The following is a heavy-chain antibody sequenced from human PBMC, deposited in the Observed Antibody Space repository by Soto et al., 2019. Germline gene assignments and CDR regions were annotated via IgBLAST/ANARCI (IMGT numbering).Heavy chain of an antibody. V-gene: IGHV4-31*03. J-gene: IGHJ3*02. Sequence: PSETLSLTCTVSGCSISSGGYYWSWIRQHPGKGLEWIGYIYYSGSTYYNPSLKSRVTISVDTSKNQFSLKLSSVTAADTAMYYCARHDSTEGAFDTWGQGTMVTVSS. CDR1: GCSISSGGYY. CDR3: ARHDSTEGAFDT. CDR2: IYYSGST. D-gene: IGHD4-4*01.